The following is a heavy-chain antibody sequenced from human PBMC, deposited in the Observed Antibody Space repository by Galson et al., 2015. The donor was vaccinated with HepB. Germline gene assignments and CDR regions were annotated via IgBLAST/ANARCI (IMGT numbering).Heavy chain of an antibody. CDR1: GFTFSSSS. V-gene: IGHV1-58*01. D-gene: IGHD3-22*01. J-gene: IGHJ4*02. CDR3: AAGYYYDSRGYTHDY. Sequence: SVKVSCKASGFTFSSSSVQWVRQARGQRLEWIGWIVVGSGDTNYAQKFQERVTITRYMSTSTSYMELSSLRSEDTAVYYCAAGYYYDSRGYTHDYWGQGTLVTVSS. CDR2: IVVGSGDT.